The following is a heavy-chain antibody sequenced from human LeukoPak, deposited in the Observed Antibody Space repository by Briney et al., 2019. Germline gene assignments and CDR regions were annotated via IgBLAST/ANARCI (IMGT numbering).Heavy chain of an antibody. CDR3: ARDFQNSIWYDGPGYYFDY. J-gene: IGHJ4*02. Sequence: GASVKVSCKASGYTFTDYYMHWVRQAPGQGLEWMGWINSTSGGTNYAQKFHGRVTMTRDTTISTAYMELSRLRSDDTAVYYCARDFQNSIWYDGPGYYFDYWGQGTLITVSS. CDR2: INSTSGGT. V-gene: IGHV1-2*02. D-gene: IGHD6-13*01. CDR1: GYTFTDYY.